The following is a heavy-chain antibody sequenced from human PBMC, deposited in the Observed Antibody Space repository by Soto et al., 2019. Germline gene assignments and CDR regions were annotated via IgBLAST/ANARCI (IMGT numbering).Heavy chain of an antibody. Sequence: QVQLVQSGAEVKKPGASVKVSCKASGYTFISYAMYWVRQAPGQRLEWMGWINAGNGNTKYSQKFQGRVTITRDTAASTAYMELSSLRSEDTAVYYCARDMGFGLSDSRGQGTLVTVSS. CDR1: GYTFISYA. D-gene: IGHD3-10*01. J-gene: IGHJ4*02. V-gene: IGHV1-3*01. CDR2: INAGNGNT. CDR3: ARDMGFGLSDS.